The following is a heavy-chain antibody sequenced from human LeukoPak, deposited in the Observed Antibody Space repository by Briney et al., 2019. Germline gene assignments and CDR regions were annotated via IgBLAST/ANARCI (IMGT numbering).Heavy chain of an antibody. V-gene: IGHV3-23*01. CDR2: ISGSGSST. D-gene: IGHD6-13*01. J-gene: IGHJ4*02. CDR3: AKDQLLIAAAGYFDY. Sequence: PGGSLRLSCAASGFTFSSYAMSWVRQAPGKGLEWVSAISGSGSSTYYADSVKGRFTISRDNSKNTLYLQMNSLRAEDTAVYYCAKDQLLIAAAGYFDYWGQGTLVTVSS. CDR1: GFTFSSYA.